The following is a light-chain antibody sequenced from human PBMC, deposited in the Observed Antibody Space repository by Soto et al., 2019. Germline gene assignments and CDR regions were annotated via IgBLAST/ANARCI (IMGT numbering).Light chain of an antibody. Sequence: DIQMTQSPSTLSASVGDRVTTTCRASQSLSSWLAWYQQKPGKAPKLLIYKASSLESGVPSRFSGSGSGTEFTLTISSLQPDDFATYYCQQYNSYSRTFGQGTKVDIK. CDR3: QQYNSYSRT. CDR2: KAS. CDR1: QSLSSW. J-gene: IGKJ1*01. V-gene: IGKV1-5*03.